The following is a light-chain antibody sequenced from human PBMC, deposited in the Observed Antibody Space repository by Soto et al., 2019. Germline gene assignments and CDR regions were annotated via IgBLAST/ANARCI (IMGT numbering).Light chain of an antibody. J-gene: IGKJ1*01. CDR1: QSVSRN. CDR3: HQRQYWPPIT. V-gene: IGKV3-11*01. Sequence: DIVMTQSPATLSVSPGERATLSCRASQSVSRNLAWYQQKPGQAPRLLISDASNRATGIPARFSGSGSGTDFTLTISSLEPEDFAVYYCHQRQYWPPITFGQGTKVDI. CDR2: DAS.